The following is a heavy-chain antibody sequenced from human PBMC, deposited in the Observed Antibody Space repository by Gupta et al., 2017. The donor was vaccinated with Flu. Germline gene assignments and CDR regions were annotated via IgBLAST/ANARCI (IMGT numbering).Heavy chain of an antibody. D-gene: IGHD2-15*01. CDR3: AREATVVAATLNYYYGMDV. V-gene: IGHV1-69*06. Sequence: QVQLVQSGAEVKKPGSSVKVSCKAYGGTFSSYAISWVRQAPGQGLEWMGGIIPIFGTANYAQKFQGRVTITADKSTSTAYMELSSLRSEDTAVYYCAREATVVAATLNYYYGMDVWGQGTTVTVSS. CDR2: IIPIFGTA. CDR1: GGTFSSYA. J-gene: IGHJ6*02.